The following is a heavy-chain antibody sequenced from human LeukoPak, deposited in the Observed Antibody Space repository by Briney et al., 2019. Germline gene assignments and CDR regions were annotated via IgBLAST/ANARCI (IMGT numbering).Heavy chain of an antibody. CDR3: ARNSQPYSSSSPDAFDI. CDR2: ISYDGSNK. J-gene: IGHJ3*02. D-gene: IGHD6-6*01. V-gene: IGHV3-30*01. Sequence: GGSLRLSCAASGFTFSSYAMHWVRQAPGKGLEWVAVISYDGSNKYYADSLKGRFTISRDNSKNTLYLQMNSLRAEDTAVYYCARNSQPYSSSSPDAFDIWGQGTMVTVSS. CDR1: GFTFSSYA.